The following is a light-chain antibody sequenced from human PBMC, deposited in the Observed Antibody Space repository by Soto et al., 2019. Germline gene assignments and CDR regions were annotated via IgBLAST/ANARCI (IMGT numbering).Light chain of an antibody. Sequence: QSALTQPRSVSGSPGQSVAISCTGISNYIGPYNYVSWYQQHPCKAPKLIIYDVDKRPSGVPYRFSGSKSGDTASLTISGLQPDDEADYYCCSYADTYVELGGGTKLTVL. CDR3: CSYADTYVE. V-gene: IGLV2-11*01. CDR1: SNYIGPYNY. CDR2: DVD. J-gene: IGLJ2*01.